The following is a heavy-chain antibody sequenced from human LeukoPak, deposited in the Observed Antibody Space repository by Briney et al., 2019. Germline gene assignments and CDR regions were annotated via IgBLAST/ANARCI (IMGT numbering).Heavy chain of an antibody. CDR3: ATYSDITGSFDY. CDR1: GGSISSSSYY. CDR2: SFHSVTT. J-gene: IGHJ4*02. Sequence: SETLSLTCTVSGGSISSSSYYWSWIRQPPGKGLEWIGYSFHSVTTNYNPSLQSRVSISVDTSKNQFSLDLTSVTAADTAVYYCATYSDITGSFDYWGQGTLVTVSS. V-gene: IGHV4-61*01. D-gene: IGHD1-20*01.